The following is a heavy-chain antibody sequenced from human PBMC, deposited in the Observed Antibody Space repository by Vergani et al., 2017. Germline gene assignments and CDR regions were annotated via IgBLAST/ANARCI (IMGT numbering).Heavy chain of an antibody. Sequence: QVQLVESGGGVVQPGRSLRLSCAASGFPFSSYGMHWVRQAPGKGLEWVAVISYDGSNKYYADSVKGRFTISRDNSKNTLYLQMNSLRAEDTAVYYCAKDLTYGTRSYPDYWGQGTLVTVSS. CDR2: ISYDGSNK. CDR3: AKDLTYGTRSYPDY. D-gene: IGHD4-23*01. CDR1: GFPFSSYG. V-gene: IGHV3-30*18. J-gene: IGHJ4*02.